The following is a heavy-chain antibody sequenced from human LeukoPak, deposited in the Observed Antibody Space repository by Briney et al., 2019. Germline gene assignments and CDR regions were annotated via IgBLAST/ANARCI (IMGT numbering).Heavy chain of an antibody. CDR3: ASISSSGWYGGGDYFDY. D-gene: IGHD6-19*01. V-gene: IGHV4-59*01. Sequence: PSETLSLTCTVSGGSINGYYWTWIRQSPGKGLEWIGYVYYSGSSNYNPSLKSRVTISADTSKNQFSLKLTSVTAADTAVYYCASISSSGWYGGGDYFDYWGQGTLVTVSS. J-gene: IGHJ4*02. CDR1: GGSINGYY. CDR2: VYYSGSS.